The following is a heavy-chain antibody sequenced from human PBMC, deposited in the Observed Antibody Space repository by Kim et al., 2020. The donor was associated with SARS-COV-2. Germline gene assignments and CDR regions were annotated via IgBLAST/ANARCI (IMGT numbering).Heavy chain of an antibody. V-gene: IGHV1-46*01. J-gene: IGHJ3*02. D-gene: IGHD2-21*02. Sequence: ASVKVSCKASGYTFTSYYMHWVRQALGQGLEWMGIINPSGGSTSYAQKFQGRVTMTRDTSTSTVYMELSSLRSEDTAVYYCAREGIVVVTAMIHDAFDIWGHGTMVTVSS. CDR3: AREGIVVVTAMIHDAFDI. CDR1: GYTFTSYY. CDR2: INPSGGST.